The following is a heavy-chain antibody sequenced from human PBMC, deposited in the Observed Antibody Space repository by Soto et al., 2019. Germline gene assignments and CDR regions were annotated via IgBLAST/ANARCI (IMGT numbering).Heavy chain of an antibody. V-gene: IGHV4-34*01. CDR1: GGSFSGYY. CDR2: INHSGST. J-gene: IGHJ4*02. Sequence: PSETLSLACAVYGGSFSGYYWSWIRQPPGKGLEWIGEINHSGSTNYNPSLKSRVTISVXXXKXXXXLKLXSXXAADTAVYYCAREGFDYWGQGTLVTVSS. CDR3: AREGFDY.